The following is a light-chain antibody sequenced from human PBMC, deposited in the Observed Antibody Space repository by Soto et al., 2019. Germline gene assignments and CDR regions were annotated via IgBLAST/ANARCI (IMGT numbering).Light chain of an antibody. Sequence: QLVLTQSPSASASLGASVKLTCTLSSGHSSYAIAWHQKQPGKGPRYLMDLNNDGSHTKGDGFPDRFSGSSSGADRYLIISSLQSEDEADYYCQTWGTGFQFFGGGTKLTVL. CDR3: QTWGTGFQF. J-gene: IGLJ2*01. CDR2: LNNDGSH. CDR1: SGHSSYA. V-gene: IGLV4-69*01.